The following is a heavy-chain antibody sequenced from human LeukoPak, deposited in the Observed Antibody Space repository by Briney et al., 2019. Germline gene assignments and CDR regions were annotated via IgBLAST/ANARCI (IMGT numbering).Heavy chain of an antibody. CDR3: AHRDDYGRIGY. D-gene: IGHD4-17*01. J-gene: IGHJ4*02. CDR2: IYWNDDK. Sequence: SGPTLVKPTQALTLTCTFSGFSLSTSGVGVGWIRQPPGKALEWLALIYWNDDKRYSPSLKSRLTITKDTSKNQVVLTMTNMDPVDTATYYCAHRDDYGRIGYWGQGTLVTVSS. CDR1: GFSLSTSGVG. V-gene: IGHV2-5*01.